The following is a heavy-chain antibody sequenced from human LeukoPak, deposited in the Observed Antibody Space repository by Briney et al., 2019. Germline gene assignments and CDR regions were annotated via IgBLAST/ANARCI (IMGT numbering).Heavy chain of an antibody. Sequence: GASVMVSCKASGYAFTSYYIQWVRQAPGQGLERMGWINPNSGDTHFARNFQDTVTMTRDTSITTVYMSLTRLTSADTAVYYCARTNPWELKYYFDYWGQGTLVTVSS. D-gene: IGHD1-7*01. CDR1: GYAFTSYY. CDR3: ARTNPWELKYYFDY. CDR2: INPNSGDT. V-gene: IGHV1-2*02. J-gene: IGHJ4*02.